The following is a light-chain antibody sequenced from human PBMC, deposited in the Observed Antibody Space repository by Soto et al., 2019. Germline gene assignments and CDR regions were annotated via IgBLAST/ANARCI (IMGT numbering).Light chain of an antibody. V-gene: IGLV2-14*01. CDR2: DVS. J-gene: IGLJ2*01. CDR1: SSDVGGYNY. Sequence: QSALTQPASVSGSPGQSITISCTGTSSDVGGYNYVSWYQQLPGKAPKLVIYDVSYRPSGVSDRFSGSKSGNTASRTISGLQAEDEADYYCCSYTSSSSNVVFGGGTKLTVL. CDR3: CSYTSSSSNVV.